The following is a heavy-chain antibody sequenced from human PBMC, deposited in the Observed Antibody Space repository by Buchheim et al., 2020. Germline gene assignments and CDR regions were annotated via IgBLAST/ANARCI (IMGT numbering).Heavy chain of an antibody. CDR2: INYSGST. D-gene: IGHD5-24*01. CDR1: GGSISSYY. CDR3: ARLRDGYNS. Sequence: QVQLQESGPGLVKPSETLSLTCTVSGGSISSYYWSWIRQPPGKGLEWIGYINYSGSTNYNPSLKSRVTISVDTSKNQFSLKLSSVTAADTAVYNCARLRDGYNSWGQGTL. J-gene: IGHJ4*02. V-gene: IGHV4-59*01.